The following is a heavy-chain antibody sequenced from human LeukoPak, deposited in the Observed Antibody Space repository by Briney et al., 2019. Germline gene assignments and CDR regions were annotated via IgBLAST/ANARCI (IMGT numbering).Heavy chain of an antibody. CDR3: ARSIISNAAMNS. D-gene: IGHD5-18*01. J-gene: IGHJ4*02. V-gene: IGHV4-34*01. CDR2: INHTGST. Sequence: PSETLSLTCAVYGGSFSGYYWSWIRQPPEKGLEWIGEINHTGSTNYKSSLKSRVTISVDTSKNQFSLKLSSVTAADTAVYYCARSIISNAAMNSWGQGTLVTVSS. CDR1: GGSFSGYY.